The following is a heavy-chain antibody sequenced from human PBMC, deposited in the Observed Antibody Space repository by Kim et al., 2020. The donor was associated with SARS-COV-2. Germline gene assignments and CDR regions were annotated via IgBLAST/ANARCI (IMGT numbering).Heavy chain of an antibody. Sequence: YAVTAGGRITINSDTSKNHFSLQLSSVTPEDTAVYYCARGPGYSTRWFDPWGQGTLVTVSS. D-gene: IGHD6-13*01. J-gene: IGHJ5*02. CDR3: ARGPGYSTRWFDP. V-gene: IGHV6-1*01.